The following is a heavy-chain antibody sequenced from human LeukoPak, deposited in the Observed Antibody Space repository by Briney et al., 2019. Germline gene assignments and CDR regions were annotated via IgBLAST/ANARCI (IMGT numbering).Heavy chain of an antibody. J-gene: IGHJ3*02. Sequence: GGSLRLSCAASGFTFSNYWMSWVRQAPGKGLEWVSAISGSGGSTYYADSVKGRFTISRDNSKNTLYLQMNSLRAEDTAVYYCARDRSRITMIVVVPGSAAFDIWGQGTMVTVSS. D-gene: IGHD3-22*01. CDR3: ARDRSRITMIVVVPGSAAFDI. CDR1: GFTFSNYW. V-gene: IGHV3-23*01. CDR2: ISGSGGST.